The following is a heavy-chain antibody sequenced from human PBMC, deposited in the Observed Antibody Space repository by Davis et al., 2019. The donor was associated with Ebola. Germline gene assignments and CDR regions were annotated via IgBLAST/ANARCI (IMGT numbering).Heavy chain of an antibody. CDR1: GGTLTSYA. CDR3: ARGKWFDP. Sequence: AASVKVSCKAVGGTLTSYAMTWVRQAPGQGLEWMGGIIPVVDTKDYAQKFQGRVTLTADKATNTAYMELSGLRFDDTAVYYCARGKWFDPWGQGTLVTVSS. CDR2: IIPVVDTK. V-gene: IGHV1-69*06. J-gene: IGHJ5*02.